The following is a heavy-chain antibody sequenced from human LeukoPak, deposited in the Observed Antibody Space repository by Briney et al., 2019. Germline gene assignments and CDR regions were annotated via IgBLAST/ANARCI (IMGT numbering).Heavy chain of an antibody. J-gene: IGHJ4*02. D-gene: IGHD1-26*01. Sequence: GGSLRLSCAAPGFTFSSYAMSWVRQAPGKGLEWVSAISGSGGSTYYADSVKGRFTISRDNSKNTLYLQMNSLRAEDTAVYYCATSGGVGATLPFDYWGQGTLVTVSS. V-gene: IGHV3-23*01. CDR1: GFTFSSYA. CDR3: ATSGGVGATLPFDY. CDR2: ISGSGGST.